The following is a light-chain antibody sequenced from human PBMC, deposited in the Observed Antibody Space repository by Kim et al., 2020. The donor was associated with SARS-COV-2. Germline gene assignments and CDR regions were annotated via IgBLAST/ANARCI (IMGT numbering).Light chain of an antibody. J-gene: IGKJ4*01. CDR3: LQHNSYPRT. V-gene: IGKV1-17*03. Sequence: ASVGDRVTITCRRSQGIINSLAWFHQKPGKVPKRLIYAASSLQSGVPSRFSGSRSGTEFTLTISSLQPEDVATYYCLQHNSYPRTFGGGTKVDIK. CDR2: AAS. CDR1: QGIINS.